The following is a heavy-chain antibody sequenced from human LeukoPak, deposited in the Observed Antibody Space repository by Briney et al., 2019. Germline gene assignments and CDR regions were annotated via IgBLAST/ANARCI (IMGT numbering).Heavy chain of an antibody. D-gene: IGHD2-2*02. CDR1: GSTFSSYW. CDR2: IKQDGSEK. J-gene: IGHJ6*02. Sequence: GGSLRLSCAASGSTFSSYWMSWVRQAPGKGLEWVANIKQDGSEKYNVDSVKGRFTISRDNAKNSLYLQMNSLRAEDTAVYYCARVRSTSCYMMDCYYYYGMDVWGQGTTVTVSS. CDR3: ARVRSTSCYMMDCYYYYGMDV. V-gene: IGHV3-7*01.